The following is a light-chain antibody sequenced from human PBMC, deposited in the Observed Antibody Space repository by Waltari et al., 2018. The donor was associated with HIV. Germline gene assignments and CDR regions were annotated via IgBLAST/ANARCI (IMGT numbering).Light chain of an antibody. J-gene: IGKJ4*01. CDR2: AAS. Sequence: DIQMTQYPSSLSASVGDRLTITCRPSQGINNYLAWFQQEPGKAPKSLIYAASNLHSGVPSRFSGGGSGTVYTLTISSLQPEDFATYYCQQYDTFPLTFGGGTKVEIK. CDR3: QQYDTFPLT. V-gene: IGKV1-16*01. CDR1: QGINNY.